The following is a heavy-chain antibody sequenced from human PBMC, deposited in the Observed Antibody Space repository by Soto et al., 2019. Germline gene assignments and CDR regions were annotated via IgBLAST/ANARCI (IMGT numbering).Heavy chain of an antibody. J-gene: IGHJ5*02. V-gene: IGHV4-30-2*01. CDR3: ASRPSGSGFDP. D-gene: IGHD1-26*01. CDR2: IYHSGST. CDR1: GGSISSGVYS. Sequence: QLQLQESGSGLVKPSQTLSLTCAVSGGSISSGVYSWIWIRQPPGKGLEWIGYIYHSGSTYYSPSLKSRVTISVDRSKNQFSLKLSSVTAADTAVYYCASRPSGSGFDPWGQGTLVTVSS.